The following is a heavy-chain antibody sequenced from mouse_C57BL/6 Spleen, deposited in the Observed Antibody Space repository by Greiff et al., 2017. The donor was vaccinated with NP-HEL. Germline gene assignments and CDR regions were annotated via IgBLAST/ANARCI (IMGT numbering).Heavy chain of an antibody. CDR1: GYTFTDYE. V-gene: IGHV1-15*01. CDR2: IDPETGGT. D-gene: IGHD1-1*02. CDR3: TRYYPYFDY. Sequence: VQLKESGAELVRPGASVTLSCKASGYTFTDYEMHWVKQTPVHGLEWIGAIDPETGGTAYNQKFKGKAILTADKSSSTAYMELRSLTSEDSAVYYCTRYYPYFDYWGQGTTLTVSS. J-gene: IGHJ2*01.